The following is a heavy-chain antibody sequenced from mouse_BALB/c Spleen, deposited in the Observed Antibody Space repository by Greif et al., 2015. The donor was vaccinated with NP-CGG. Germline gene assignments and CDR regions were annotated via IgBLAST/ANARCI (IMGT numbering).Heavy chain of an antibody. V-gene: IGHV1-69*02. CDR2: IYPSDSYT. Sequence: QVQLQQSGAELVRPGASVKLSCKASGYTFTSYWINWVKQRPGQGLEWIGNIYPSDSYTNYNQKFKDKATLTVDKSSSTAYRQLSSPTSEDSAVYYCTRSEGNYNFDYWGQGTTLTVSS. J-gene: IGHJ2*01. D-gene: IGHD2-1*01. CDR3: TRSEGNYNFDY. CDR1: GYTFTSYW.